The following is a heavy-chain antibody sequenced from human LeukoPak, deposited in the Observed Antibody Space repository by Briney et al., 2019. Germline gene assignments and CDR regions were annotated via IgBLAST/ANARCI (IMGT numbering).Heavy chain of an antibody. Sequence: PGGSLRLSCAASGFMFSNYAMSWVRQAPGKGLEWVSAVSNSDGSTYYADSVKGRFTISRDNAKNSLYLQMNSLRAEDTAVYYCARARGSGPPKYYFDYWGQGTLVTVSS. J-gene: IGHJ4*02. CDR3: ARARGSGPPKYYFDY. CDR1: GFMFSNYA. V-gene: IGHV3-23*01. CDR2: VSNSDGST. D-gene: IGHD3-10*01.